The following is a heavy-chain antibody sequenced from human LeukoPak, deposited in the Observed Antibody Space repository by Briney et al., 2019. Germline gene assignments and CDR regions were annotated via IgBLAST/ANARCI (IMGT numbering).Heavy chain of an antibody. CDR1: GYTLTELS. Sequence: ASVKVSCKVSGYTLTELSMHWVRQAPGKGLEWMGGFDPEDGETIYAQKFQGRVTMTEDTSTDTAYMELSSLRSEDTAVYYCATVGCSSTSCYTRYYFDYWGQGTLVTVSS. CDR3: ATVGCSSTSCYTRYYFDY. V-gene: IGHV1-24*01. D-gene: IGHD2-2*02. CDR2: FDPEDGET. J-gene: IGHJ4*02.